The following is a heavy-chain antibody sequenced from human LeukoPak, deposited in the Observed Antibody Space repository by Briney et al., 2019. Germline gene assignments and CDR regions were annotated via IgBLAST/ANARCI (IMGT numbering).Heavy chain of an antibody. D-gene: IGHD6-13*01. CDR1: GFTFNNYA. V-gene: IGHV3-23*01. J-gene: IGHJ4*02. CDR2: ISGSGRST. Sequence: GGSLRLSCAASGFTFNNYAMSWVRQTPGKGLEWVSTISGSGRSTYYADSVRGRFTISRDNAQNSLYLQMNSLRVEDTAVYYCARHPNSNWDYWGQGTLVTVSS. CDR3: ARHPNSNWDY.